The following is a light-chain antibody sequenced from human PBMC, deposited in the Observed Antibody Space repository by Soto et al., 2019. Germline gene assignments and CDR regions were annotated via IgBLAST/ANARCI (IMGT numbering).Light chain of an antibody. V-gene: IGLV2-14*03. CDR3: SSYTTSNTRQIV. J-gene: IGLJ1*01. CDR1: SSDVGGYNY. Sequence: LTPPASVSGSPGRSITISCTGTSSDVGGYNYVSWYQHHPGKAPKLMIYDVSNRPSGVSNRFSGSKSGNTASLTISGLQPEDEADYYCSSYTTSNTRQIVFGTGTKVTVL. CDR2: DVS.